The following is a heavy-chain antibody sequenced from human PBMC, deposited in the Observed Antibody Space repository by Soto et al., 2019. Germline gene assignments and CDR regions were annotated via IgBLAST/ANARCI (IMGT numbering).Heavy chain of an antibody. CDR3: AKSRRKFGESTENGMDV. CDR2: ISSSGSTI. J-gene: IGHJ6*02. CDR1: GFTFSTYE. V-gene: IGHV3-48*03. Sequence: EVQLVESGGGLVQPGGSLRLSCAASGFTFSTYEMNWVRQAPGKGLEWVSYISSSGSTIYYADSVKGRFTISRDNAKNSLYLQMNSLRAEDTALYYCAKSRRKFGESTENGMDVWGQGTTVTVSS. D-gene: IGHD3-10*01.